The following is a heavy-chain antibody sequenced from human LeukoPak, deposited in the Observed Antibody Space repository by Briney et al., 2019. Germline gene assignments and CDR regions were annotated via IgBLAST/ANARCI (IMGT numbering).Heavy chain of an antibody. J-gene: IGHJ4*02. D-gene: IGHD3-10*01. CDR3: ARAVWFGATRYYYFDY. Sequence: NTSETLSLTCTVSGGSISSYYWSWIRQPAGKGLEWIGRIYTSGSTNYNPSLKSRVTMSVDTSKNQFSLKLSSVTAADTAVYYCARAVWFGATRYYYFDYWGQGTLVTVSS. CDR1: GGSISSYY. V-gene: IGHV4-4*07. CDR2: IYTSGST.